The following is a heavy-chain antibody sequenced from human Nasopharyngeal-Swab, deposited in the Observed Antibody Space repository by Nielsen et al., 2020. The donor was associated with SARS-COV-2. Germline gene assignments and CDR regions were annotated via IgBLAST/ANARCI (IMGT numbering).Heavy chain of an antibody. CDR2: FSGSGRST. J-gene: IGHJ4*02. Sequence: GESLKISCAAPGFTFSSYAMSWVRQAPGKGLEWVAAFSGSGRSTYYADPVKGRFTISRDKSKNTLYLQMNSLRAEDTAVYCCAQQSLRYFDWLLGEDFDYWGQGTLVTVSS. CDR3: AQQSLRYFDWLLGEDFDY. CDR1: GFTFSSYA. D-gene: IGHD3-9*01. V-gene: IGHV3-23*01.